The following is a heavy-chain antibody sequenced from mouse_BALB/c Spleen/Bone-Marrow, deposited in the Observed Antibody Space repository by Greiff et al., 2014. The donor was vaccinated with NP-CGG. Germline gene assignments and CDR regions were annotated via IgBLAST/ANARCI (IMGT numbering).Heavy chain of an antibody. CDR2: IWAGGST. D-gene: IGHD1-2*01. V-gene: IGHV2-9*02. CDR1: GFSLTSYG. Sequence: VQGVESGPGLVAPSQSLSITCTVSGFSLTSYGVHWVRQPPGKGLEWLGAIWAGGSTNYNSALMSRLSITKDNSKSQVFLEMDSLQTDDTTMYYSAGVFTTATWGFAYWGQGTLVTVSA. CDR3: AGVFTTATWGFAY. J-gene: IGHJ3*01.